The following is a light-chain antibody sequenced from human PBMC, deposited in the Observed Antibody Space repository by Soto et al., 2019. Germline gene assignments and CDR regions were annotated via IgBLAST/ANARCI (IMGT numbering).Light chain of an antibody. CDR3: MQALQTPFT. Sequence: DIVMTQFPLSLPVTPGEPASISCRSSQSLLHSDGYNYLDWYLQKPGQSPQLLIYLGSNRASGVADRFSGSESGTDFTLKISRVEAEDVGVYYCMQALQTPFTFGPGTKVDIK. J-gene: IGKJ3*01. V-gene: IGKV2-28*01. CDR2: LGS. CDR1: QSLLHSDGYNY.